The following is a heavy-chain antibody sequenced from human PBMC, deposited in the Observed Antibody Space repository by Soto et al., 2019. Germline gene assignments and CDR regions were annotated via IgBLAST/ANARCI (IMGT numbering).Heavy chain of an antibody. CDR3: ARVVPATPEVYYYYMDV. CDR1: GFTFCNYW. D-gene: IGHD2-2*01. CDR2: INPDGSGT. V-gene: IGHV3-74*01. Sequence: GGSLRLSCAASGFTFCNYWMHWVRQAPGKGLMWVSHINPDGSGTNYADSVKGRFTISRDNAKNSLYLQMNSLRAEDTAVYYCARVVPATPEVYYYYMDVWGKGTTVTVSS. J-gene: IGHJ6*03.